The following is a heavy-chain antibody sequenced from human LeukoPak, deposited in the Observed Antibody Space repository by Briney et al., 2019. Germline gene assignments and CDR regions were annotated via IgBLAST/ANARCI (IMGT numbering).Heavy chain of an antibody. V-gene: IGHV6-1*01. J-gene: IGHJ4*02. Sequence: SQTLSLTCAISGDSVSSDSAAWSWIRQSPSRGLEWLGRTYYRSKWYNDYAISVKSRITINPDTSKNQFFLQLNSVTPEDTAVYYCARGVHSYYFDYWGQGTLVAVSS. CDR2: TYYRSKWYN. CDR1: GDSVSSDSAA. D-gene: IGHD2-15*01. CDR3: ARGVHSYYFDY.